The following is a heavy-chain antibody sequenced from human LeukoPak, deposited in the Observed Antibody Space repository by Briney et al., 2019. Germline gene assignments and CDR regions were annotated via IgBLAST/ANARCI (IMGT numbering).Heavy chain of an antibody. CDR1: GGSISSGDYY. CDR2: IYYSGST. V-gene: IGHV4-39*01. Sequence: SQTLSLTCSVSGGSISSGDYYWGWIRQPPGKGLEWIGSIYYSGSTSYNPSLKSRVTISVDTSKNQFSLTLSSVTAADTAVYFCARTYTSSWSSWFDPWGQGTLVTVSS. D-gene: IGHD6-13*01. J-gene: IGHJ5*02. CDR3: ARTYTSSWSSWFDP.